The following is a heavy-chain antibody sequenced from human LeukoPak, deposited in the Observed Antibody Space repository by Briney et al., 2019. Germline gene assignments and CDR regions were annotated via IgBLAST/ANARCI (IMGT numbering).Heavy chain of an antibody. D-gene: IGHD6-13*01. CDR3: AKEESQSSSYYYGFADY. Sequence: PGGSLRLSCAASGFTFSSYGMHWVRQAPGKGLEWLAYIRHDGSNKYYADCVKRLFTISRENSKNSVYLQMNSRRAEDAAVYYCAKEESQSSSYYYGFADYWGQGTLVTVSS. CDR2: IRHDGSNK. J-gene: IGHJ4*02. V-gene: IGHV3-30*02. CDR1: GFTFSSYG.